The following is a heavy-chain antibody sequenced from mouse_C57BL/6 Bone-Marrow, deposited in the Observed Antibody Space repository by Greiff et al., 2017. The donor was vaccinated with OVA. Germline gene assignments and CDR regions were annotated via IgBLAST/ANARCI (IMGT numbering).Heavy chain of an antibody. CDR2: IRNKPNGSTT. V-gene: IGHV7-3*01. CDR1: GFTFTNYY. Sequence: EVKLVESGGGLVQPGDSLSLSCAASGFTFTNYYMSWVRQPPGKALEWLAFIRNKPNGSTTEYSASVKGRFTISRDNSQSILYLQINALRAEDSATYYCARYKGRVAVDYFDYWGQGTALTVSS. D-gene: IGHD1-1*01. J-gene: IGHJ2*01. CDR3: ARYKGRVAVDYFDY.